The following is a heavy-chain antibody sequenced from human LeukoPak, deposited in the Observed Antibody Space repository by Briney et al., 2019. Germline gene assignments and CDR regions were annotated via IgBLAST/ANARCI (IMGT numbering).Heavy chain of an antibody. V-gene: IGHV4-39*01. CDR2: IYYSGST. Sequence: SETLSLTCTVSGGSISSYYWGWIRQPPGKGLEWIGSIYYSGSTYYNPSLRSRVTISVDTSKNQFSLKLSSVTAADTAVYYCARAYPYYGSGRYYYYYYMDVWGKGTTVTISS. D-gene: IGHD3-10*01. CDR3: ARAYPYYGSGRYYYYYYMDV. CDR1: GGSISSYY. J-gene: IGHJ6*03.